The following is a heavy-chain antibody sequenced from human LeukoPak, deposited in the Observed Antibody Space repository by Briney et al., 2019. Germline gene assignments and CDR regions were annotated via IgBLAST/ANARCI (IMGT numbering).Heavy chain of an antibody. CDR1: GGSISSGSYY. CDR3: ARDLIVTFGGAWFDP. J-gene: IGHJ5*02. D-gene: IGHD3-16*01. CDR2: IYTSGST. Sequence: PSETLSLTCTVSGGSISSGSYYWSWIRQPAGKGLEWIGRIYTSGSTNYNPSLKSRVTISVDTSKNQFSLKLSSVTAADTAVYYCARDLIVTFGGAWFDPWGQGTLVTVSS. V-gene: IGHV4-61*02.